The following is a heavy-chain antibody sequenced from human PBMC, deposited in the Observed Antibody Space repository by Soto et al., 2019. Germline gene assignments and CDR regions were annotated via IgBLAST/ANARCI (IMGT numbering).Heavy chain of an antibody. CDR2: ISAYNGNT. CDR1: GYTFTSYG. D-gene: IGHD3-22*01. CDR3: AKVKYDSSGYYRNFDY. Sequence: GPSVKVSCXASGYTFTSYGISWVRQAPGQGLEWMGWISAYNGNTNYAQKLQGRVTMTTDTSTSTAYMELSSLRSEDTAMYYCAKVKYDSSGYYRNFDYWGQGTPVTVSS. J-gene: IGHJ4*02. V-gene: IGHV1-18*04.